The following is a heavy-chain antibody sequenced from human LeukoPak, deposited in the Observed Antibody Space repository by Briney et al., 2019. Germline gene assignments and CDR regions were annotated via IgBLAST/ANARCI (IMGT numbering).Heavy chain of an antibody. V-gene: IGHV1-69*02. Sequence: SVKVSCKAPGGTFSDYSISWVRQAPGQGLEWMGRILPLVGRLHYAQKFQGRFTLTADKSTTTVYMELSSLRFEDTAVYYCVRSGYDYDWFDPWGQGTLVTVSS. D-gene: IGHD5-12*01. CDR3: VRSGYDYDWFDP. J-gene: IGHJ5*02. CDR1: GGTFSDYS. CDR2: ILPLVGRL.